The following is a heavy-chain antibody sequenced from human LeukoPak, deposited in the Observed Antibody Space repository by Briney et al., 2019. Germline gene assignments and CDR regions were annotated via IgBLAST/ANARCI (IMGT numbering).Heavy chain of an antibody. J-gene: IGHJ4*02. CDR1: GYTFTGYY. D-gene: IGHD3-10*01. Sequence: ASVTVSCKASGYTFTGYYMHWVRQAPRQGLEWMGWINPNSGGTNYAQKFQGRVTMTRDTSISTAYMELSRLRSDDTAVYYCARTMVRGVLGPYYFDYWGQGTLVTVSS. V-gene: IGHV1-2*02. CDR3: ARTMVRGVLGPYYFDY. CDR2: INPNSGGT.